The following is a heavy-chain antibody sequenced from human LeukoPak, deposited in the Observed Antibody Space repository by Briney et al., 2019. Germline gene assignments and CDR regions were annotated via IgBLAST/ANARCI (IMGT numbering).Heavy chain of an antibody. CDR2: INSDGRST. V-gene: IGHV3-74*01. D-gene: IGHD3-16*01. CDR3: ERGGSTQFQH. CDR1: GFTFSSYW. J-gene: IGHJ1*01. Sequence: GGSLRLSCAASGFTFSSYWMHWVRQAPGKGLVWVSRINSDGRSTSYADSVKGRFTISRDNAEDTLYLQMNSLRAEDTAVYFCERGGSTQFQHWGQGTLVTVSS.